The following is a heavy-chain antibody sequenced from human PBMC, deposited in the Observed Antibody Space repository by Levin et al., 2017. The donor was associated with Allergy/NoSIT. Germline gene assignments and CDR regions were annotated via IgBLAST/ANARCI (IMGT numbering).Heavy chain of an antibody. CDR2: ISYDGSNK. D-gene: IGHD2-2*01. J-gene: IGHJ3*02. V-gene: IGHV3-30*18. Sequence: GGSLRLSCAASGFTFSSYDMHWVRQAPGKGLEWVTFISYDGSNKYYADSVKGRSTISRDNSKNTLYLQMNSLRAEDTAVYYCAKDGCSTCGSFDIWGQGTMVTVSS. CDR1: GFTFSSYD. CDR3: AKDGCSTCGSFDI.